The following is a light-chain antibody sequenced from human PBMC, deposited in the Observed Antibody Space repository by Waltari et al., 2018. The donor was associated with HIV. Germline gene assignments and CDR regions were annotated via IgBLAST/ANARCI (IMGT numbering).Light chain of an antibody. CDR1: SSQIGSNH. CDR3: ATWADRPSGPVV. V-gene: IGLV1-47*01. CDR2: KNN. J-gene: IGLJ2*01. Sequence: QSVLTQPPSASGTPGQRVTISCSGSSSQIGSNHVHWYQQLPGTAPKLLIYKNNQRASGVPDRFSGSKSGTSASLAISGLRSEDEADYYCATWADRPSGPVVFGGGTKVTVL.